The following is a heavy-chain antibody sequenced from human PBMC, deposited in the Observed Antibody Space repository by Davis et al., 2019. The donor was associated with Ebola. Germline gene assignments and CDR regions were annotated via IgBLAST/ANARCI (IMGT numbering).Heavy chain of an antibody. J-gene: IGHJ5*02. CDR1: GGSISSGGYY. Sequence: PSETLSLTCTVSGGSISSGGYYWSWIRQHPGKGLEWIGYIYYSGSTYYNPSLKSRVTISVDTSKNQFSLKLSSVTAADTAVYYCARRRVYSSSVNWFDPWGQGTLVTVSS. V-gene: IGHV4-31*03. CDR2: IYYSGST. CDR3: ARRRVYSSSVNWFDP. D-gene: IGHD6-6*01.